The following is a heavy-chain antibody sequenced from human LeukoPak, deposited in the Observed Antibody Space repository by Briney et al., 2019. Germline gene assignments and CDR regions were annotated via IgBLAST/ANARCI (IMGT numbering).Heavy chain of an antibody. J-gene: IGHJ3*02. D-gene: IGHD3-3*01. CDR2: IYSGGST. CDR3: ARSGVYYDFWSGYYHDAFDI. Sequence: GGSLRLSCAASGFTVSSNYMSWVRQAPGKGLEWVSVIYSGGSTYYADSVKGRFTISRDNSKNTLYLQMNSLRAEDTAVYYCARSGVYYDFWSGYYHDAFDIWGQGTMVTVSS. CDR1: GFTVSSNY. V-gene: IGHV3-53*01.